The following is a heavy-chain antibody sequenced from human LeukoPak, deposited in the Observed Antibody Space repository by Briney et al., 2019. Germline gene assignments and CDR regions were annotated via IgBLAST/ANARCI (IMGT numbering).Heavy chain of an antibody. CDR1: GYTFTNYA. J-gene: IGHJ4*02. D-gene: IGHD6-19*01. CDR3: AREVVRYSRGWPDY. Sequence: ASVKVSCKASGYTFTNYAISWVRQAPGQGLEWMGWISAYNGYTTYAQKFQGRVTLTTDTSTSTVYMDLGSLRSDDTAVYYCAREVVRYSRGWPDYWGLGTLVTVSS. V-gene: IGHV1-18*01. CDR2: ISAYNGYT.